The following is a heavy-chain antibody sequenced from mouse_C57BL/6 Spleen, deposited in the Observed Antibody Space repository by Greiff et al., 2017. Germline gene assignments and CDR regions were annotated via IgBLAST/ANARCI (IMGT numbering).Heavy chain of an antibody. Sequence: QVHVKQPGAELVKPGASVKMSCKASGYTFTSYWITWVKQRPGQGLEWIGDIYPGSGSTNYNEKFKSKATLTVDTSSSTAYMQLSSLTSEDSAVYYCARSNGAFDYWGQGTTLTVSS. J-gene: IGHJ2*01. CDR2: IYPGSGST. D-gene: IGHD2-5*01. V-gene: IGHV1-55*01. CDR3: ARSNGAFDY. CDR1: GYTFTSYW.